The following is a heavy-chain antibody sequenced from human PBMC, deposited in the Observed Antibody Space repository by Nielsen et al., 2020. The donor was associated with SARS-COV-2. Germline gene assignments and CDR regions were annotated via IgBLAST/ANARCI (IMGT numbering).Heavy chain of an antibody. CDR3: AKYFYGSGSLFDY. CDR2: ISGNGGST. Sequence: GALKISCTASGFAFSSYAMGWVRQAPGKGLEWVSGISGNGGSTYYTDSVKGRFTISRDNSKDTLFLQMNSLRLEDTAVYYCAKYFYGSGSLFDYWGQGTLVSVSS. J-gene: IGHJ4*02. CDR1: GFAFSSYA. V-gene: IGHV3-23*01. D-gene: IGHD3-10*01.